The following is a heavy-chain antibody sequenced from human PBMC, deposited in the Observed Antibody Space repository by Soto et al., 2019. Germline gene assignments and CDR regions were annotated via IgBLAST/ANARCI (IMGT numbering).Heavy chain of an antibody. J-gene: IGHJ5*02. CDR2: INAGNGNT. Sequence: VKVSCKASGYTFTTYAMHWVRQAPGQRLEWMGWINAGNGNTKYSQMFQGRVTFTGDKSASTAYMELSSLRSEDTAVYYCARDIYYYDSSGYYPNWFDPWGQGTLVTVSS. D-gene: IGHD3-22*01. CDR3: ARDIYYYDSSGYYPNWFDP. V-gene: IGHV1-3*01. CDR1: GYTFTTYA.